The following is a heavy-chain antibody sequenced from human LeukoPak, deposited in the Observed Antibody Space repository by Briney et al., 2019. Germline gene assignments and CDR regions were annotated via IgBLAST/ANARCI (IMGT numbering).Heavy chain of an antibody. CDR1: GYSISSGYY. CDR3: ERDCSSTSCYDGDY. J-gene: IGHJ4*02. D-gene: IGHD2-2*01. CDR2: ISNSGSCI. Sequence: PSETLSLNCAVSGYSISSGYYWGWIRQPPGKGLEGVSYISNSGSCIYYADSVKGRFTISRDNAKNSLYLQINSLRAEDTAVYYCERDCSSTSCYDGDYWGQGTLVTVSS. V-gene: IGHV3-11*04.